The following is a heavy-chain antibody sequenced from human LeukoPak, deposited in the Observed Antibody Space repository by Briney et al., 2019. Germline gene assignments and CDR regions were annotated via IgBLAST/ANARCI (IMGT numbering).Heavy chain of an antibody. J-gene: IGHJ4*02. CDR2: IYYSGST. Sequence: PSETLSLTCTVSGGSISSSSYYWGWIRQPPGKGLEWIGSIYYSGSTYYNPSLKSRVTISVDTSKNQFSLKLSSVTAADTAVYYCARVQGGQKSYYFDYWGQGTLVTVSS. V-gene: IGHV4-39*07. CDR3: ARVQGGQKSYYFDY. CDR1: GGSISSSSYY. D-gene: IGHD1-1*01.